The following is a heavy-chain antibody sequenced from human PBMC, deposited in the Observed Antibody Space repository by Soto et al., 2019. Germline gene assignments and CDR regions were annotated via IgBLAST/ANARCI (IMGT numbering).Heavy chain of an antibody. D-gene: IGHD4-4*01. CDR2: INAGNGNT. CDR1: GYRFRSYA. CDR3: ARITYSNYFDY. J-gene: IGHJ4*02. V-gene: IGHV1-3*01. Sequence: ASVKVSCKASGYRFRSYAVHWVRQAPGQRPEWMGWINAGNGNTEYSQNFQDRVTITRDTSANTAYMELSSLRSEDTAVYYCARITYSNYFDYWGQGTLVTVSS.